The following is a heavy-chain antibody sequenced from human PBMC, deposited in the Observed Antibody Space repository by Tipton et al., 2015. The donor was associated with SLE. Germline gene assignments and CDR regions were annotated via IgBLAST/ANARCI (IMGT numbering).Heavy chain of an antibody. D-gene: IGHD3-16*01. CDR1: GFIFAKFA. Sequence: GSLRLSCAASGFIFAKFAMSWIRQAPGKGLEWVSVIGSRTSMTFYADSVKGRFTIFRDNSKNTVFLQMKSLRAEDTGLYYCVRWGTWDSATSYKGDHWGQGTLVTVPS. CDR2: IGSRTSMT. V-gene: IGHV3-23*01. CDR3: VRWGTWDSATSYKGDH. J-gene: IGHJ4*02.